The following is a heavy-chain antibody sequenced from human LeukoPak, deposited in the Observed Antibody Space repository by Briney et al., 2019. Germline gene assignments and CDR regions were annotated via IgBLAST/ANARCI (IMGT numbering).Heavy chain of an antibody. Sequence: SETLSLTCTVSGVSISTSYRSWIRQPPGKGLEWIGYSGNTNHNPSLESRVTISVDTSKNQFFLRLTSVTAADTAVYYCARDRPGTTSLEYWGQGTLVTVSS. CDR3: ARDRPGTTSLEY. CDR2: SGNT. J-gene: IGHJ4*02. CDR1: GVSISTSY. V-gene: IGHV4-59*01. D-gene: IGHD1-14*01.